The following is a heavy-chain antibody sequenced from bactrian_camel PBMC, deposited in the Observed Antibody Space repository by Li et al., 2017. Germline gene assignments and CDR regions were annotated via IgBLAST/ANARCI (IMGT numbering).Heavy chain of an antibody. V-gene: IGHV3S55*01. CDR1: QHSDTYGRWN. Sequence: QVQLVESGGGSVQAGRSLHLSCVTSQHSDTYGRWNMAWFRQAPGKEREGVAAVGSDGEIKYADSVEGRFTISQDNAKNTVYLQMSSLKPEDTAMYYCAATVAPGSWCYGSLDRRDFGYWGQGTQVTVS. D-gene: IGHD3*01. CDR3: AATVAPGSWCYGSLDRRDFGY. CDR2: VGSDGEI. J-gene: IGHJ6*01.